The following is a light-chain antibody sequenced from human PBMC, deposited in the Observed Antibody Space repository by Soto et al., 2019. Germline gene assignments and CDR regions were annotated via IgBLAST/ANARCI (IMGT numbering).Light chain of an antibody. CDR1: SSNIGAGYD. J-gene: IGLJ3*02. Sequence: QSVLTQPPSVSGAPGQRVTISCTGSSSNIGAGYDVHWYQQLPGTVPKLLIYGNSNRPSGVPDRFSGSKSGTSASLAITGLRAEDEADYYCQSYDSSLSGWVFGGGPKLTVL. CDR3: QSYDSSLSGWV. CDR2: GNS. V-gene: IGLV1-40*01.